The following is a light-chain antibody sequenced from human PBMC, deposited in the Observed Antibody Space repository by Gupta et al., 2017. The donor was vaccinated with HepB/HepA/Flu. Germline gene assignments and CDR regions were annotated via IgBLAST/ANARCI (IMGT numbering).Light chain of an antibody. Sequence: EIVLTQSPGTLSLSPGERATLSCMDSQSVRSSYLAWYQQKPGQAPSLLIYGASSRATSLRHRSSGSGSGSELSLTISRREPEDFAVYYSWQEGSSPYTSGQGTKLEIK. CDR2: GAS. CDR3: WQEGSSPYT. V-gene: IGKV3-20*01. CDR1: QSVRSSY. J-gene: IGKJ2*01.